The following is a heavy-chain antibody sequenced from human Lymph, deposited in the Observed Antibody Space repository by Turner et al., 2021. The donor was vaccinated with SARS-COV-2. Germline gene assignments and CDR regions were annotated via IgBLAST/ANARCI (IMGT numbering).Heavy chain of an antibody. J-gene: IGHJ4*02. D-gene: IGHD5-12*01. CDR3: ARLPIARGYSGYDFYYFDY. V-gene: IGHV5-51*01. Sequence: EVQLVQSGAEVKKPGESLKISCNGSGYSLPTYWIGWVRQMPGKGLEWMGIIYPGDSDTRYSPSFQGQVTISADKSISTAYLQWSSLKASDTAMYYCARLPIARGYSGYDFYYFDYWGQGTLVTVSS. CDR1: GYSLPTYW. CDR2: IYPGDSDT.